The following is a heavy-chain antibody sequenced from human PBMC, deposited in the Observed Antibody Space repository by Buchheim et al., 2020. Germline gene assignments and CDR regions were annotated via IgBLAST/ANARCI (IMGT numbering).Heavy chain of an antibody. CDR1: GGSVSSGSYY. Sequence: QVQLQESGPGLVKPSETLSLTCTVSGGSVSSGSYYWSWIRQPPGKGLEWIGYIYYSGSTNYNPSLKSRVTISVDTSKNQFSLKLSSMTAADTAVYYCARVAYGSGSYYFDYWGQGTL. CDR3: ARVAYGSGSYYFDY. D-gene: IGHD3-10*01. J-gene: IGHJ4*02. CDR2: IYYSGST. V-gene: IGHV4-61*01.